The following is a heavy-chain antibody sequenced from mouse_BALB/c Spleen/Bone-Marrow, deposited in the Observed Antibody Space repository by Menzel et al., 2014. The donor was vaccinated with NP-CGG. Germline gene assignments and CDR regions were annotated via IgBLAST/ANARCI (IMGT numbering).Heavy chain of an antibody. CDR3: ARKKSKRGFWFAY. CDR1: GYAFTSYW. V-gene: IGHV1-61*01. J-gene: IGHJ3*01. D-gene: IGHD1-2*01. Sequence: VQLVESGAELVRPGASVKLSCKASGYAFTSYWMDWEKQRPGQGLEWIGMIDPSDSETHYNQMFKDKATLTVDKSSSTAYMQLSSLTSEDSAVYYCARKKSKRGFWFAYWGQGTLVTVSA. CDR2: IDPSDSET.